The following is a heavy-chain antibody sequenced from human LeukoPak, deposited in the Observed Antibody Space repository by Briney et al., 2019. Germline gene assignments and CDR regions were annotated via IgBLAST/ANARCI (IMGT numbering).Heavy chain of an antibody. CDR2: ISYDGNNQ. J-gene: IGHJ4*02. CDR3: ARVGSRYCSGANCYDGF. Sequence: GGSLRLSCAVSGFAFSSLAMHRVRQAPGKGLEWVAFISYDGNNQYYADSVKGRFTISRDNSKNTLYLQMNNLRAEDTAIYYCARVGSRYCSGANCYDGFWGQGTLVSVSS. D-gene: IGHD2-15*01. V-gene: IGHV3-30-3*01. CDR1: GFAFSSLA.